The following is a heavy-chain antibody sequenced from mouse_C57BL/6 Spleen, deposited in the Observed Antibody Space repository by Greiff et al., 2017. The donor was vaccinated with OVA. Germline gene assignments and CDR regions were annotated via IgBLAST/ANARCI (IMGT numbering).Heavy chain of an antibody. J-gene: IGHJ1*03. D-gene: IGHD3-3*01. CDR2: IDPETGGT. Sequence: VQLQQSGAELVRPGASVTLSCKASGYTFTDYEMHWVKQTPVHGLEWIGAIDPETGGTAYNQKFKGKAILTADKSSSKAYMELRSLASEDSAVYNSTRKGLPDWYFDVWGTGTTVTVSS. CDR1: GYTFTDYE. V-gene: IGHV1-15*01. CDR3: TRKGLPDWYFDV.